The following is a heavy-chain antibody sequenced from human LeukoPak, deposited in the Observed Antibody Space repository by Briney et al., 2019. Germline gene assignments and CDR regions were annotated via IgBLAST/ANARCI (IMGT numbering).Heavy chain of an antibody. V-gene: IGHV3-30*18. D-gene: IGHD6-19*01. CDR1: GFTFSSYG. CDR3: AKDQFSSGFEYFQH. Sequence: GGSLRLSCAASGFTFSSYGMHWVRQAPGKGLEWVAVISYDGSNNYYADSVKGRFTISRDNSKNTLYLQMNSLRPEDTAVYYCAKDQFSSGFEYFQHWGQGTLVTVSS. J-gene: IGHJ1*01. CDR2: ISYDGSNN.